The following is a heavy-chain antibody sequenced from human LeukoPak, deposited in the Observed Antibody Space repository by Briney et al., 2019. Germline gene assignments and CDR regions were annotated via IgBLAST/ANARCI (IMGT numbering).Heavy chain of an antibody. D-gene: IGHD6-13*01. Sequence: PSETLSLTCTVSGGSISSSSYYWGWIRQPPGKGLEWIGSIYYSGSTYYNPSLKSRVTISVDTSKNQFSLKLSSVTAADTAVYYCARFSLGSSSSWYYFDYWGQGTLVTVSS. CDR1: GGSISSSSYY. CDR3: ARFSLGSSSSWYYFDY. J-gene: IGHJ4*02. V-gene: IGHV4-39*01. CDR2: IYYSGST.